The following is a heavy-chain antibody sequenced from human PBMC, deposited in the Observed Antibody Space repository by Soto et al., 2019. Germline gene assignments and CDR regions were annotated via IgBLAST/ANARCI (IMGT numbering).Heavy chain of an antibody. CDR1: GGSFSGYY. J-gene: IGHJ4*02. Sequence: PSETLSLTCAVFGGSFSGYYWTWIRQPPGKGLGWIGEINHSGSTNYNPSLKSRFTISVDTSKNQFSLKLSSVTAADTAIYYCARVSVIGWILYDYWGQGTLVTVSS. CDR2: INHSGST. CDR3: ARVSVIGWILYDY. V-gene: IGHV4-34*01. D-gene: IGHD2-21*01.